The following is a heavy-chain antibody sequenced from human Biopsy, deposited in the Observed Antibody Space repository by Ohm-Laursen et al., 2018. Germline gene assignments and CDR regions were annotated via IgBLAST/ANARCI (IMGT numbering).Heavy chain of an antibody. V-gene: IGHV3-23*01. CDR2: IYGGGFGT. Sequence: SLRLSCAAPGFTFSDYAMSWVRQAPGKGLEWVAGIYGGGFGTYYADSVKGRFSISRYNSENTLYLHMNSLRAEDTAVYFCAKFEGDPTPSYYFDYWGQGTLVTVSS. CDR1: GFTFSDYA. D-gene: IGHD3-10*01. CDR3: AKFEGDPTPSYYFDY. J-gene: IGHJ4*02.